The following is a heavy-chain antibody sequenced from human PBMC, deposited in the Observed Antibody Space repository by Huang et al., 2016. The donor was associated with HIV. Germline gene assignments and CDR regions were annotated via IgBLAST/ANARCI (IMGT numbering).Heavy chain of an antibody. CDR3: ARQWTILEWLLGLDV. V-gene: IGHV4-34*02. J-gene: IGHJ6*02. D-gene: IGHD3-3*01. Sequence: QMQLQQRGAGLLKPSETLSLTCGVSGGSFTGNYLPWIRQAPGKGLEWIGEVNDNGATNYNPALNGRVTISLDKSNRELSLNLRSVTAADTAVYYCARQWTILEWLLGLDVWGQGTTVIVSS. CDR2: VNDNGAT. CDR1: GGSFTGNY.